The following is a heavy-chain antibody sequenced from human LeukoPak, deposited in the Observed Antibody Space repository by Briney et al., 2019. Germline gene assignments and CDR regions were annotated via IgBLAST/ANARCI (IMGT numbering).Heavy chain of an antibody. CDR3: ARVAGGTTFDY. CDR1: GFSFSSYW. Sequence: GGSLRLSCAASGFSFSSYWMRWVRHAPGKGLVWVSRINTDGSTTTYADSVKGRFTISRDTAKNTLYLQMNSLRAEDTAVYYCARVAGGTTFDYWGQGALVTVSS. J-gene: IGHJ4*02. CDR2: INTDGSTT. D-gene: IGHD6-13*01. V-gene: IGHV3-74*01.